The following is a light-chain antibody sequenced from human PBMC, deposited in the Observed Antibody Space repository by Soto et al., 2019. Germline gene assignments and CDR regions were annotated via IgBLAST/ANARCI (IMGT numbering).Light chain of an antibody. J-gene: IGKJ3*01. CDR3: QQRTSWPRSFT. CDR2: DTS. V-gene: IGKV3-11*01. Sequence: EIVLTQSPATLSLSPGERATLSCRASQSVSSYLAWYQQKPGQAPRLLIYDTSKRATGIPARFSGSGSGTDFTRPISGIEPEDFAVYFLQQRTSWPRSFTFGPGNKVDIK. CDR1: QSVSSY.